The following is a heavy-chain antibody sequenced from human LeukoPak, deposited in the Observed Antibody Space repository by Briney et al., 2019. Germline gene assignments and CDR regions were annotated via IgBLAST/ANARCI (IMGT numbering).Heavy chain of an antibody. Sequence: PGGSLRLSCAASGFTFSSYAMSWVRQAPGKGLEWVSAISGSGGSTYYADSVKGRFTISRDNSKNTLYLQMNSLRAEDTAVYYCAKDALFRDPYSSYYYYYMDVWGKGTTVTVSS. D-gene: IGHD6-13*01. CDR1: GFTFSSYA. CDR3: AKDALFRDPYSSYYYYYMDV. J-gene: IGHJ6*03. V-gene: IGHV3-23*01. CDR2: ISGSGGST.